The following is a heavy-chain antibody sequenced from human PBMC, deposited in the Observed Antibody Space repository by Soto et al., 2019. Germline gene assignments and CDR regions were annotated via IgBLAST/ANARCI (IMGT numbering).Heavy chain of an antibody. CDR3: AFNSGSGSYYFDY. V-gene: IGHV3-23*01. Sequence: EVQLLESGGGLVQPGGSLRLSCAASGFTFSSYAMWWVRQAPGKGLECVSAISGGGETTYYADSVKGRFTISRDNSKNTLSLQMNSLRADDTAVYYCAFNSGSGSYYFDYWGQGTLVTVSS. CDR2: ISGGGETT. CDR1: GFTFSSYA. D-gene: IGHD3-10*01. J-gene: IGHJ4*02.